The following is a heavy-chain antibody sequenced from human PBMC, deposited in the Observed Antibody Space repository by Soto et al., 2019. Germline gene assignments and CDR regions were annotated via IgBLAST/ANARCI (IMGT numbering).Heavy chain of an antibody. Sequence: EVQLLESGGGLVQPGGSLRLSCVASGFTFSYYTMSWVRXXXXXGLEWVSGISNSGDTIYYADSVKGRFTISRDNFKXXXXXXXXXXXXXXXXXXXXXXXXXXXTHYDYYDMDVWGQGTTVTVSS. V-gene: IGHV3-23*01. CDR3: XXXXXXXTHYDYYDMDV. CDR1: GFTFSYYT. D-gene: IGHD3-10*01. CDR2: ISNSGDTI. J-gene: IGHJ6*02.